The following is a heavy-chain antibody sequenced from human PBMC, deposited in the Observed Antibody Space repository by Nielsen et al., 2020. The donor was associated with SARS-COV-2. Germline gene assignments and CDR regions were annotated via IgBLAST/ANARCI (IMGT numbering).Heavy chain of an antibody. J-gene: IGHJ4*02. CDR1: GFIFSNHE. CDR2: ISSGGSAI. Sequence: GESLKISCVAPGFIFSNHEMNWVRQAPGRGLEWVSYISSGGSAIYYADSVKGRFTIARDNAENSLYLQVNSLRAEDTAVYYCAKLGGLGGNTHEIDYWGQGTLVTVSS. V-gene: IGHV3-48*03. CDR3: AKLGGLGGNTHEIDY. D-gene: IGHD4-23*01.